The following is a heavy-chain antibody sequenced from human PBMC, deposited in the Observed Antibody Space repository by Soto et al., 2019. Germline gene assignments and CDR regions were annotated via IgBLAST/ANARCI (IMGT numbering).Heavy chain of an antibody. V-gene: IGHV1-46*03. CDR3: ARIGYRVRVVPAAGAFDI. J-gene: IGHJ3*02. CDR2: INPSGGST. CDR1: GYTFTIYY. D-gene: IGHD2-2*01. Sequence: ASVKVSCKASGYTFTIYYMHWVLQAPGQGLEWMGIINPSGGSTSYAQKFQGRVTMTRDTSTSTVYMELSSLRSEDTAVYYCARIGYRVRVVPAAGAFDIWGQGTMVTVSS.